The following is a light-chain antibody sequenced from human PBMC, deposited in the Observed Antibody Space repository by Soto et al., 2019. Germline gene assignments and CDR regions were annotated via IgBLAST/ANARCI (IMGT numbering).Light chain of an antibody. J-gene: IGLJ2*01. CDR3: CCCSYAGSSSFRGL. Sequence: QSVLTQPPSASGTPGHNVTISCSGSSSNIENNFLYWYQQLPGAAPKLLIDRNNQLPSGVPDRFSGSKSGTSASRAISGLRSEDESEYYCCCCSYAGSSSFRGLFGGGTQLTVL. V-gene: IGLV1-47*01. CDR1: SSNIENNF. CDR2: RNN.